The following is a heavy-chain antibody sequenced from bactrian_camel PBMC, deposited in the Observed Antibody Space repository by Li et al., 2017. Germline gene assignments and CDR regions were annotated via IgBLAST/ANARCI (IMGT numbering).Heavy chain of an antibody. CDR3: AAELLGVGWTTAISNCEFGS. CDR1: GFTSDSYC. J-gene: IGHJ6*01. Sequence: QLVESGGGLVQAGGSLRLSCVASGFTSDSYCMGWFRQAPGKEREGLAATSSNGSTRYADSVKGRFTISKDSTKNIIYLQMDNLKPEDTATYYCAAELLGVGWTTAISNCEFGSRGQGTQVTVS. CDR2: TSSNGST. V-gene: IGHV3S56*01. D-gene: IGHD5*01.